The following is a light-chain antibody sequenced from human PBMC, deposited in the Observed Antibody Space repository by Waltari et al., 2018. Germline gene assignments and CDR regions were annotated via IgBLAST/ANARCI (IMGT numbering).Light chain of an antibody. CDR1: QSVTGY. CDR3: QHSDTNPIA. V-gene: IGKV1-39*01. J-gene: IGKJ5*01. CDR2: EAS. Sequence: DIQMTQSPSYLSASVGDRVTISCRASQSVTGYLNWYQQKPGKAPKLLIYEASRLHSGVPSRFSGNQSGTDFTLTISFLQPEDFATHYCQHSDTNPIAFGQGTRLEIK.